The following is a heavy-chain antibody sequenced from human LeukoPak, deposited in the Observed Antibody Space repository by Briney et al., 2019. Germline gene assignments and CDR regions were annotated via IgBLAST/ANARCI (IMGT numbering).Heavy chain of an antibody. J-gene: IGHJ4*02. D-gene: IGHD3-22*01. CDR2: ISGTGGST. V-gene: IGHV3-23*01. CDR3: AKDIYDSSGTFDH. Sequence: GGSLRLSCAASGFTFSSYAMSWVRQAPGKGLEWVSAISGTGGSTYYADSVKGRFTISRDNSKNTLYVQMNSLRAEDTAVYYCAKDIYDSSGTFDHWGQGTLVTVSS. CDR1: GFTFSSYA.